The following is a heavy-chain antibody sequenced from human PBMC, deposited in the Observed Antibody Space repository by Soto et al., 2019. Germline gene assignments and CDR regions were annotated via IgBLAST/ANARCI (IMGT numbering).Heavy chain of an antibody. CDR1: GFTFSGSA. V-gene: IGHV3-73*01. CDR2: IRSKTNSYAT. D-gene: IGHD6-19*01. CDR3: TKGGYTSGWYSDY. Sequence: HPGGSLRLSCAASGFTFSGSAMHWVRQASGKGLEWVGRIRSKTNSYATAYSASVKGRFTISRDDSKNTAYLQMNSLKTEDTAVYYCTKGGYTSGWYSDYWGQGTLVTVSS. J-gene: IGHJ4*02.